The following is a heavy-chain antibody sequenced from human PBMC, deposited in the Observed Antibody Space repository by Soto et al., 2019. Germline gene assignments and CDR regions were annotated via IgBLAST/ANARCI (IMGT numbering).Heavy chain of an antibody. CDR3: AKDITYGSGSFHGLDV. Sequence: DVQLVESGGGLVHPGRSLRLSCAASGLKFDDYAMHWVRQAAGKGLEWVSGISWNSGSIGYAESVEGRFTISRDNAKNSLYLQMNSLRPEDTALYYCAKDITYGSGSFHGLDVWGQGNPVTVSS. J-gene: IGHJ6*02. CDR2: ISWNSGSI. D-gene: IGHD3-10*01. CDR1: GLKFDDYA. V-gene: IGHV3-9*01.